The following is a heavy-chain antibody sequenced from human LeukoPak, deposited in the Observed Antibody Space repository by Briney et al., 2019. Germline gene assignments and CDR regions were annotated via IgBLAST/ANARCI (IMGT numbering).Heavy chain of an antibody. J-gene: IGHJ4*02. CDR1: GFTFSSHW. CDR2: INQDGSGR. V-gene: IGHV3-7*01. D-gene: IGHD6-13*01. Sequence: PGGSLRLSCAASGFTFSSHWMTWVRQAPGKGLEWAANINQDGSGRYYVDSVKGRFTISRDNARNSLYLQMNSLRAEDTAVYYCARGAGSSWIRSPRYFDYWGQGTLVTVSS. CDR3: ARGAGSSWIRSPRYFDY.